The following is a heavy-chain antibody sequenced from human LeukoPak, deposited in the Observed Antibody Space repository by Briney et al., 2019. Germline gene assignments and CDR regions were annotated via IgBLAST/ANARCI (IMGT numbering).Heavy chain of an antibody. V-gene: IGHV4-34*01. CDR2: INHSGST. Sequence: SETLSLTCAVYGGSFSGYYWSWIRQPPGKGLEWIGEINHSGSTNYNPSLKSRVTISVDTSKNQFSLKLSSVTAADTAVYYCAREGLWFGETWGQGTLVTVSS. CDR1: GGSFSGYY. D-gene: IGHD3-10*01. CDR3: AREGLWFGET. J-gene: IGHJ5*02.